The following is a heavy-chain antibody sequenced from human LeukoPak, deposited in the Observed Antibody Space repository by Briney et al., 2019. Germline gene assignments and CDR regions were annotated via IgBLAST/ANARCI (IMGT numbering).Heavy chain of an antibody. J-gene: IGHJ5*01. CDR2: ISSSSSYI. D-gene: IGHD2-2*01. V-gene: IGHV3-21*01. CDR3: ARDPRVVPVAA. Sequence: GGTLTLSCAASGFTFSSDSMNWVRQPQGQGLEWVSSISSSSSYIYYADSVKGRFTIYRDNAKNSLYLQMNSLRAEDRAVYYCARDPRVVPVAAWGQGTLVTVSS. CDR1: GFTFSSDS.